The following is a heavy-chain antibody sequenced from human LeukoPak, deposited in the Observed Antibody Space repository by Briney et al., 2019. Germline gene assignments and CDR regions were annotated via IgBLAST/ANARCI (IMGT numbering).Heavy chain of an antibody. CDR3: ATGNCSSTSCSFYYMDV. Sequence: SVKVSCKASGGTFSSYAISWVRQAPGQGLEWMGGIIHIFGTANYAQKFQGRVTITTDESTSTAYMELSSLRSEDTAVYYCATGNCSSTSCSFYYMDVWGKGTTVTVSS. CDR1: GGTFSSYA. V-gene: IGHV1-69*05. D-gene: IGHD2-2*01. CDR2: IIHIFGTA. J-gene: IGHJ6*03.